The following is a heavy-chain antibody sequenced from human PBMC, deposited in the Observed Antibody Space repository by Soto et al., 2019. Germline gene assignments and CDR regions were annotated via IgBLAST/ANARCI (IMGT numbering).Heavy chain of an antibody. CDR1: GGTFSSYA. CDR2: IIPIFGTA. V-gene: IGHV1-69*13. CDR3: AVPLRNYYDAFDI. Sequence: SVKVSCKASGGTFSSYAISLVRQAPGQGLEWMGGIIPIFGTANYAQKFQGRVTITADESTSTAYMELSSLRSEDTAVYYCAVPLRNYYDAFDIWGQGTMVTVSS. J-gene: IGHJ3*02. D-gene: IGHD1-7*01.